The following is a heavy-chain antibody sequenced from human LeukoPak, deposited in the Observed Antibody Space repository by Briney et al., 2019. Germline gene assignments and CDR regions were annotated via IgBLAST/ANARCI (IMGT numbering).Heavy chain of an antibody. CDR1: GGSISSSSYY. Sequence: PSETLSLTCIVSGGSISSSSYYWGWIRQPPGKGLEWVGSIYYSGNTYFNTALKSRGSISMDTPKNQFSLKLSSVTAADSAVYYCARHKPRFGAVHTYYFDYWGQGTLVTVSS. CDR3: ARHKPRFGAVHTYYFDY. V-gene: IGHV4-39*01. D-gene: IGHD3-3*01. J-gene: IGHJ4*02. CDR2: IYYSGNT.